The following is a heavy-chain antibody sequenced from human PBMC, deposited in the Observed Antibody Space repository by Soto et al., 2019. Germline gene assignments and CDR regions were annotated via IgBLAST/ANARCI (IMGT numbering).Heavy chain of an antibody. CDR3: AREIRVAGRRNYFDY. Sequence: EVQLLESGGGLVQPGGSLRLSCEASGFTFSIYAMTWVRQAPGKGLEWVSYITGSGGGTYYADSVKGRFTSSRDNSKNTLFLQMHSLRAEETAVYYCAREIRVAGRRNYFDYWGQGALVTVSS. V-gene: IGHV3-23*01. J-gene: IGHJ4*02. CDR2: ITGSGGGT. CDR1: GFTFSIYA. D-gene: IGHD6-19*01.